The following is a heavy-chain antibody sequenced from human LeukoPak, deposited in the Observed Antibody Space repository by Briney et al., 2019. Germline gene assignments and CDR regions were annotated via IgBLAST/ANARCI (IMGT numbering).Heavy chain of an antibody. V-gene: IGHV1-8*01. CDR3: ARVTGSTDY. Sequence: ASVKDSCKASGYTFTSYDINWVRQATGQGLEWMGWMNPQSGYTGYAQKFQGRVTMTRDTSISTAYMELGSLRSEDTAVYYCARVTGSTDYWGQGTLVTVSS. CDR1: GYTFTSYD. J-gene: IGHJ4*02. D-gene: IGHD1-26*01. CDR2: MNPQSGYT.